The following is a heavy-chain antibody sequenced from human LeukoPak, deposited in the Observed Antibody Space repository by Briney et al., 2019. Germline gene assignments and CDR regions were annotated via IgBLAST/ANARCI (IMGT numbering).Heavy chain of an antibody. Sequence: ASVKVSCKASGCTFTGYYLHWVRQAPGQGLEWVVWINPNNGGTNYAQTFQGRVTMTRDTSISTAYMELSRLRFDDTAVYYCARGGSRSSGAFDIWGQGTMVTVSS. D-gene: IGHD6-13*01. J-gene: IGHJ3*02. CDR1: GCTFTGYY. CDR3: ARGGSRSSGAFDI. CDR2: INPNNGGT. V-gene: IGHV1-2*02.